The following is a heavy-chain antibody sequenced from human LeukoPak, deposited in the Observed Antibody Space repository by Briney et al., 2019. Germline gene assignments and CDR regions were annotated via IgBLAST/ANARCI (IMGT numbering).Heavy chain of an antibody. CDR1: GFTLSSDW. Sequence: PGGSLRLSCAGSGFTLSSDWVHWVRQVPGKGLVWVARISRESDGSGTNYADSVKGRFTISRDNSKNTLYLQMNSLRAEDTAVYYCARDGLLWFGQSDNGMHVWGQGTTVTISS. V-gene: IGHV3-74*01. CDR2: ISRESDGSGT. CDR3: ARDGLLWFGQSDNGMHV. D-gene: IGHD3-10*01. J-gene: IGHJ6*02.